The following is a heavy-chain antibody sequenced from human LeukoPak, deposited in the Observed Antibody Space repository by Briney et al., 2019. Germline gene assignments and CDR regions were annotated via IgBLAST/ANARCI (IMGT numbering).Heavy chain of an antibody. D-gene: IGHD6-19*01. CDR3: AKASGRSGWYGWFDP. J-gene: IGHJ5*02. V-gene: IGHV3-30*18. CDR2: ISYDGSNK. CDR1: GFTFSSYG. Sequence: QPGGSLRPSCAASGFTFSSYGMHWVRQAPGKGLGGVAVISYDGSNKYYADSVKGRFTISRDNSKNTMYPQMNSLRAEDTAVYYCAKASGRSGWYGWFDPWGQGTLVTVSS.